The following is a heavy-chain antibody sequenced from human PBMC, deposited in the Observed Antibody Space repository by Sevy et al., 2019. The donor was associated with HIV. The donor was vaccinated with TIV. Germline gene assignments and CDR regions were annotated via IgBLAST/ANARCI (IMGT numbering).Heavy chain of an antibody. J-gene: IGHJ3*02. CDR1: GYTFAAYY. CDR2: INSNSGGT. D-gene: IGHD2-2*01. V-gene: IGHV1-2*02. Sequence: ASVKVSCVASGYTFAAYYIHWLRQAPGQGLEWMGWINSNSGGTRYAQKFQGRVTVTRDTSISTVYMELSSLISDDTAVYYVARDVIEFTNAPRAFDIWGQGTMVTVSS. CDR3: ARDVIEFTNAPRAFDI.